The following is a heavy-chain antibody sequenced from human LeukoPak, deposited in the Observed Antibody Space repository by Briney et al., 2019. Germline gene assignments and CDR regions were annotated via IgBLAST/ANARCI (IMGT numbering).Heavy chain of an antibody. V-gene: IGHV4-55*02. CDR1: GFTFSSYEM. J-gene: IGHJ1*01. Sequence: GSLRLSCAASGFTFSSYEMNWVRQAPGKGLEWIGEIHHSGSTYCNPSLKSRITASVDTSKNQFYQIESGYCSSASWSFAEYLQHWGQGTLVTVSS. CDR3: YLQH. CDR2: IHHSGST. D-gene: IGHD2-2*01.